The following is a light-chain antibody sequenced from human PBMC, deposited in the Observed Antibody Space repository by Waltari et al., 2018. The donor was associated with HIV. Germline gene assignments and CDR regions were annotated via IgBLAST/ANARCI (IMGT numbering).Light chain of an antibody. CDR1: HSVSSKY. V-gene: IGKV3-20*01. J-gene: IGKJ1*01. Sequence: EIVLTQSPGTLSLSPGERATLSCRASHSVSSKYFAWYQQKFGQAPRLLIYGAASRATDIPDSFSGSGSGTDFTLTISRLEPEDFAVYYCQQYGSLPWTFGQGTKVEIK. CDR3: QQYGSLPWT. CDR2: GAA.